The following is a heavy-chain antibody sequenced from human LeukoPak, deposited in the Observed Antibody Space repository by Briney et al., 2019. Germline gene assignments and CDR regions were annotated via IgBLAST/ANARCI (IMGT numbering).Heavy chain of an antibody. CDR2: INHSGST. J-gene: IGHJ4*02. CDR1: GGSFSGYY. V-gene: IGHV4-34*01. Sequence: SETLSLTCAVYGGSFSGYYWSWIRQPPGKGLEWIGEINHSGSTNYNPSLKSRVTISVDTSKNQFSLKLSSVTAADTAVYYCARDMLRAAAGSPSHIYYFDYRGQGTLVTVSS. CDR3: ARDMLRAAAGSPSHIYYFDY. D-gene: IGHD6-13*01.